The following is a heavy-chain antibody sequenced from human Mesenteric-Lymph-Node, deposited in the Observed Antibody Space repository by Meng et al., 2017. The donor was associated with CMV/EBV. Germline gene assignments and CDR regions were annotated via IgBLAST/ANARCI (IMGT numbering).Heavy chain of an antibody. CDR3: ARDLEGGVPATIGQ. CDR2: IYDSGST. Sequence: ESLKISCTVSGGSVSRNYWSWIRQPPGKGLEWIGYIYDSGSTNYNPSLKSRVTISVDTSKNQFSLKLTSVTAADTAVYYCARDLEGGVPATIGQWGQGTLVTVSS. V-gene: IGHV4-59*02. CDR1: GGSVSRNY. J-gene: IGHJ4*02. D-gene: IGHD2-2*02.